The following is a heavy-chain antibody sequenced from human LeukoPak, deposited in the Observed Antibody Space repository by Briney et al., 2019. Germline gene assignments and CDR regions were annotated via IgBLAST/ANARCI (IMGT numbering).Heavy chain of an antibody. CDR2: IYHTGSA. J-gene: IGHJ4*02. V-gene: IGHV4-59*01. Sequence: SETLSLTCTVPGGSMSNYYWSWIGQSPGKGLEWIGYIYHTGSATYKPSLKSRVTLSLDTSKNQFSLKLSSVTAADTAVYYCARGRGDSKGTSFDFWGQGTLVTVSS. CDR3: ARGRGDSKGTSFDF. D-gene: IGHD3-22*01. CDR1: GGSMSNYY.